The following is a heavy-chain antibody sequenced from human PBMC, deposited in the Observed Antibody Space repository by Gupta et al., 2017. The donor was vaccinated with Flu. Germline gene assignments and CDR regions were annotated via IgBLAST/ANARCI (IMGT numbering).Heavy chain of an antibody. CDR1: GGSISSGSYY. CDR3: AREGPPRIDY. Sequence: QVQLQESGPGLVKPSQTLSLTCTVSGGSISSGSYYWSWIRQPAGKGLEWIGRIYTSGSTNYNPSLKSRVTISVDTSKNQFSLKLSSVTAADTAVYYCAREGPPRIDYWGQGTLVTVSS. CDR2: IYTSGST. V-gene: IGHV4-61*02. J-gene: IGHJ4*02.